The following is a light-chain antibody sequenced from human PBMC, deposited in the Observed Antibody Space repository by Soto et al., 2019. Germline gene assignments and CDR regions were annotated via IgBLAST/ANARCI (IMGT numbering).Light chain of an antibody. CDR3: SSYASGCTYV. Sequence: QSVLTQPASVSGSPGQSIAISCTGTSSDVGGYNSVSWYQQHPGKAPKLMIYDVTNRPSGVSNRFSGSKSGNTASLTISGLQAEDEADYYCSSYASGCTYVFGTGTKVTVL. V-gene: IGLV2-14*01. CDR2: DVT. J-gene: IGLJ1*01. CDR1: SSDVGGYNS.